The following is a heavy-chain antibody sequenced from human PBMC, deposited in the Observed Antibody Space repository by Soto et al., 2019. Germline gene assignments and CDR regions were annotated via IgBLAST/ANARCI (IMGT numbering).Heavy chain of an antibody. V-gene: IGHV3-53*01. CDR2: IYSGGST. CDR1: GFTVSSNY. Sequence: QEGSLRLSCAASGFTVSSNYMSWVRQAPGKGLEWVSVIYSGGSTYYADSARGRFTISRDNSKNTLYLQMKSLRAEDLAVYYCARDRPATRHAMDVWGQGTTVTVS. J-gene: IGHJ6*02. CDR3: ARDRPATRHAMDV. D-gene: IGHD6-6*01.